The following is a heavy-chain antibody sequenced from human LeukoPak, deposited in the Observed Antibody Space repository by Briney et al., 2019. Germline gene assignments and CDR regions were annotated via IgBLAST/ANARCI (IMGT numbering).Heavy chain of an antibody. CDR2: IYYSGST. D-gene: IGHD3-10*01. CDR3: ARAVAGRTGYFDY. Sequence: PSETLSLTCTVSGGSISSYYWSWIRQPPGKGLEWIGYIYYSGSTNYNPSLKSRVTISVDTSKNQFSLKLSSVTAADTAVYYCARAVAGRTGYFDYWGQGTLVTVFS. V-gene: IGHV4-59*01. CDR1: GGSISSYY. J-gene: IGHJ4*02.